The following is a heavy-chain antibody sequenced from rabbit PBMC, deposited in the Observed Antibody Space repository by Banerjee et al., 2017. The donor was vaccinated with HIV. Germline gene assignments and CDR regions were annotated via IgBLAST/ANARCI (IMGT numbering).Heavy chain of an antibody. CDR1: GFSFSSTYW. Sequence: LQESGGGLFQPGGSLALTCKVSGFSFSSTYWICWVRQAPGKGLEWIACIYGGSHGNHYYASWAKGRFTISKTSSTTVTLQMTSLTAADTATYFCARDLAGVIGWNFNLWGPGTLVTVS. J-gene: IGHJ4*01. V-gene: IGHV1S45*01. D-gene: IGHD4-1*01. CDR2: IYGGSHGNH. CDR3: ARDLAGVIGWNFNL.